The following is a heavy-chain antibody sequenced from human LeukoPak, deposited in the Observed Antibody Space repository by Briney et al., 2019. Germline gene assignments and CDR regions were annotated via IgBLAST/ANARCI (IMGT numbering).Heavy chain of an antibody. CDR3: ARAEVGVSGYFDY. CDR1: GYSFSGYY. J-gene: IGHJ4*02. Sequence: ASVKVSCKASGYSFSGYYMHWVRQAPGQGLEWVGCINPYSGDTDYAQKFQGRVTMTRDTSITTAYMELSRLKSDDTAMYYCARAEVGVSGYFDYWGQGTLVTVSS. D-gene: IGHD1-26*01. V-gene: IGHV1-2*02. CDR2: INPYSGDT.